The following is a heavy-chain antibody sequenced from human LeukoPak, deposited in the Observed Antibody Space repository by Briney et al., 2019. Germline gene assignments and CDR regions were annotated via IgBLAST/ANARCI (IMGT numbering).Heavy chain of an antibody. CDR3: ARASFQRWLQLGGD. CDR2: ISSSSSTI. D-gene: IGHD5-24*01. CDR1: GFTFSTYS. J-gene: IGHJ4*02. Sequence: GGSLRLSCAASGFTFSTYSMNWVRQAPGKGLEWVSYISSSSSTIYYADSVKGRFTISRDNAKNSLYLQMNSLRDEDTAVYYCARASFQRWLQLGGDWGQGALVTVSS. V-gene: IGHV3-48*02.